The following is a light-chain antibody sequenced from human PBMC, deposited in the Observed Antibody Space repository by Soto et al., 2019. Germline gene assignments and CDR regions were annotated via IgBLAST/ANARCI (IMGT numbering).Light chain of an antibody. V-gene: IGKV1-39*01. J-gene: IGKJ1*01. CDR3: QQSYSTPWT. CDR2: AAS. Sequence: DIQMTQSPSSVSASVGDRVTITCRASQSISGYLNWYQQKPGKAPKLLIYAASSLQSGVPSRFSGSGSGTDFTLTISSLQPEDFATYYCQQSYSTPWTFGQGTKVDIK. CDR1: QSISGY.